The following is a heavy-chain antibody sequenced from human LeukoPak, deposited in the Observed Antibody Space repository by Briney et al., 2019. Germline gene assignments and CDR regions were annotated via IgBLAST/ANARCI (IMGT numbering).Heavy chain of an antibody. CDR2: TYYRSKGYN. CDR1: GDSVSSNSAA. V-gene: IGHV6-1*01. D-gene: IGHD3-22*01. J-gene: IGHJ4*02. Sequence: KASQTLSLTCAISGDSVSSNSAAWNWIRQSPSRGLEWLGRTYYRSKGYNDYAVSVKSRRTINPDTSKSQFSLQLNSVTPEDTAVYYCARTADSSGYQRLDYWGQGTLVTVSS. CDR3: ARTADSSGYQRLDY.